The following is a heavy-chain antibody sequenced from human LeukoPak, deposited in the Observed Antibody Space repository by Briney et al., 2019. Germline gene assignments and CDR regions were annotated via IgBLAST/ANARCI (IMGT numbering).Heavy chain of an antibody. J-gene: IGHJ4*02. CDR2: ISSSSSYI. CDR1: GFTFSSYS. Sequence: GGSLRLSCAASGFTFSSYSMNWVRPAPGKGLEWVSSISSSSSYIYYADSLKGRFTISRDNAKNSLYLQMNSLRAEDTAVYYCARDGGYGDYFWGQGTLVTVSS. V-gene: IGHV3-21*01. D-gene: IGHD4-17*01. CDR3: ARDGGYGDYF.